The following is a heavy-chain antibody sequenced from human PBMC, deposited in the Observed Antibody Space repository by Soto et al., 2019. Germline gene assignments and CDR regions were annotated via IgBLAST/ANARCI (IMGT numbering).Heavy chain of an antibody. CDR1: GFNFSTYW. V-gene: IGHV3-74*01. Sequence: EVHLVESGGGLVQPGGCLRLSCATSGFNFSTYWVHWVRQVPGKGLVWVSRINSDGTITDDADAVKGRFTTSRDNAKKTLYLEMNSLRADDTAIYYCTRDGGGRYYGGFDNWGQGTLVTVSS. CDR2: INSDGTIT. D-gene: IGHD1-26*01. J-gene: IGHJ4*02. CDR3: TRDGGGRYYGGFDN.